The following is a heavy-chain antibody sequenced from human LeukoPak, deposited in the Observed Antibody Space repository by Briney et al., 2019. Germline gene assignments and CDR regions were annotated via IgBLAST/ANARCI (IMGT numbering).Heavy chain of an antibody. Sequence: SVKVYCRASGGTFSSYAISWVRQAPGQGLEWMGGIIPIFGTADYAQKFQGRVTITADESTSTAYMELSSLRSEDTAVYYCARLGSPKNYYGSGSYYKEEDAFDIWGQGTMVTVSS. J-gene: IGHJ3*02. CDR1: GGTFSSYA. CDR2: IIPIFGTA. V-gene: IGHV1-69*01. D-gene: IGHD3-10*01. CDR3: ARLGSPKNYYGSGSYYKEEDAFDI.